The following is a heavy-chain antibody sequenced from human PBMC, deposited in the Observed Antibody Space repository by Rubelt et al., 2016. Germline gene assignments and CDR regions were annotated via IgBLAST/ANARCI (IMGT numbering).Heavy chain of an antibody. V-gene: IGHV3-33*08. CDR2: IWYDGSNK. CDR3: AREAYSSPGSNWFDP. CDR1: GFTFSSYG. D-gene: IGHD6-13*01. J-gene: IGHJ5*02. Sequence: QVQLVESGGGLVKPGGSLRLSCAASGFTFSSYGMHWVRQAPGKGLEWVAVIWYDGSNKYYADSVKGRFTISRDNSKNTLYLQMNSLRAEDTAVYYCAREAYSSPGSNWFDPWGQGTLVTVSS.